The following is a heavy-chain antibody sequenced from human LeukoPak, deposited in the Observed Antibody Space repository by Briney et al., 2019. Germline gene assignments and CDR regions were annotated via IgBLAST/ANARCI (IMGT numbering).Heavy chain of an antibody. CDR3: ARAAYGSGSLGGDYGMDV. D-gene: IGHD3-10*01. J-gene: IGHJ6*02. V-gene: IGHV4-34*01. Sequence: SETLSLTCAVYGGSFSSYYWGWIRQPPGKGLEWLGSIYHTGSAYDNPSLKNRVTISVDTSNNQFSLKLSSVTAADTAVYYCARAAYGSGSLGGDYGMDVWGQGTTVTVSS. CDR2: IYHTGSA. CDR1: GGSFSSYY.